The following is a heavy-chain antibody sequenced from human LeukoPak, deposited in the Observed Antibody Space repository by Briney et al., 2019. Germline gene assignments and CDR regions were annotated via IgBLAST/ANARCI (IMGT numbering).Heavy chain of an antibody. V-gene: IGHV3-23*01. J-gene: IGHJ1*01. CDR1: GFTFSDYA. CDR2: ICDSGGSR. D-gene: IGHD4-11*01. CDR3: ARVKTVTLEY. Sequence: PGGSLRLSCASSGFTFSDYAVSGVRQAPGKGLEWVSGICDSGGSRNYADSVKGRFTISRDNSKGTLDMQTISLRAEDTAVYYCARVKTVTLEYWGQGTLVTVSS.